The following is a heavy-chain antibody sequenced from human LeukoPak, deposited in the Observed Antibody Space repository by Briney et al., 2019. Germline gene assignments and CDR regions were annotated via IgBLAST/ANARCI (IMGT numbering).Heavy chain of an antibody. CDR1: GFTFSSYS. J-gene: IGHJ5*02. CDR2: ISSSSSYI. D-gene: IGHD5-24*01. V-gene: IGHV3-21*01. Sequence: GGSLRLSCAASGFTFSSYSMNWVRQAPGKGLEWVSSISSSSSYIYYADSVKGRFTISRDNAKNSLYLQMNSLRAEDTAVYYCARERGAMAIGLFDPWGQGTLVTVSS. CDR3: ARERGAMAIGLFDP.